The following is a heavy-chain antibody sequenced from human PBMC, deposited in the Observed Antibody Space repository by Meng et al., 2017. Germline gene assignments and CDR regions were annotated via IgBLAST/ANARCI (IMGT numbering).Heavy chain of an antibody. V-gene: IGHV2-5*01. CDR3: AHSGYYDSSGYYYFDY. CDR2: IYWNDDK. CDR1: GFPLSTSGVG. J-gene: IGHJ4*02. Sequence: SGPTLVKPTQTITLTCTFSGFPLSTSGVGVGWIRQPPGKALEWLALIYWNDDKRYSPSRKSRLTITKDTSKNQVVLTMTNMDPVDTATYYCAHSGYYDSSGYYYFDYWGQGTLVTVSS. D-gene: IGHD3-22*01.